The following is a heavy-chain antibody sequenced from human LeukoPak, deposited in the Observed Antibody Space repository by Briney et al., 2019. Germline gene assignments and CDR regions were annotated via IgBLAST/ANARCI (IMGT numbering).Heavy chain of an antibody. V-gene: IGHV3-30*02. J-gene: IGHJ6*03. D-gene: IGHD2-8*01. CDR3: AKDRCSNGVGCYYYYMDV. CDR1: GFSFSSYG. Sequence: GGSLRLSCAASGFSFSSYGMHWVRQAPGKGLEWVAYMQYDGSKQQYADSVKGRFSISRDNSKNILNLQMNSLRADDTAVYYCAKDRCSNGVGCYYYYMDVWGKGTTVTIYS. CDR2: MQYDGSKQ.